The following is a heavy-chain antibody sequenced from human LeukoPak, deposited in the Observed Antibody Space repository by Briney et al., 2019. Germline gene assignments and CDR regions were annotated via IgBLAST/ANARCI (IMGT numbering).Heavy chain of an antibody. CDR3: AKDGIGGIYYDSSGYFDY. CDR2: ISGSGGST. D-gene: IGHD3-22*01. J-gene: IGHJ4*02. CDR1: GFTFNNYA. V-gene: IGHV3-23*01. Sequence: PGGSLRLSCAASGFTFNNYAMSWVRQAPGKGLDWVSAISGSGGSTYYADPLKGRFTISRDNSKNTLYLQMNSLRAEDTALYYCAKDGIGGIYYDSSGYFDYWGQGTLVTVSS.